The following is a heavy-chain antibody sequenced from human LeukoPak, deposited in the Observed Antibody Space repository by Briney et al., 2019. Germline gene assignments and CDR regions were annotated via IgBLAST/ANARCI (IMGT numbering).Heavy chain of an antibody. J-gene: IGHJ4*02. CDR1: GFTFSSYA. CDR2: ISGSGGST. D-gene: IGHD3-22*01. CDR3: AKSPFPYYYDSSCYFDY. V-gene: IGHV3-23*01. Sequence: GGSLRLSCAASGFTFSSYAMSWVRQAPGKGLEWVSAISGSGGSTYYADSVKGRFTISRDNSKNTLYLQMNSLRAEDTAVYYCAKSPFPYYYDSSCYFDYWGQGTLVTVSS.